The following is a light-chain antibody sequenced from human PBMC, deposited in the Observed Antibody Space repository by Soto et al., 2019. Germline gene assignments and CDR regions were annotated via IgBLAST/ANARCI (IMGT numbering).Light chain of an antibody. J-gene: IGKJ4*01. V-gene: IGKV4-1*01. CDR1: QSVLYSSNNKSY. CDR3: QQYYSSPLT. Sequence: DIVMTQSPDSLAVSLGERATINCKSSQSVLYSSNNKSYLAWFQQKPGQPPKLLIYWASNRESGVPDRFSGSWSGTEFTLSISSLQAGDVAVDYCQQYYSSPLTFGGGTKVEIK. CDR2: WAS.